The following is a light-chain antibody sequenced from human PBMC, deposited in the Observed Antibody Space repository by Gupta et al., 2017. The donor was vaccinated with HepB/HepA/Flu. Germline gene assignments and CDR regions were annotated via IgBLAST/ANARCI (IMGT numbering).Light chain of an antibody. CDR2: SAS. CDR3: QQVDSYPLT. J-gene: IGKJ3*01. CDR1: QDISKW. Sequence: DIQMTQSPSSVSASVGDRVTITCRASQDISKWLAWYQHKPGKDPELLIFSASNLQTGVPSRFSGTRSGTDFTLTISSLQPEDFATYYCQQVDSYPLTFGPGTKVEI. V-gene: IGKV1-12*01.